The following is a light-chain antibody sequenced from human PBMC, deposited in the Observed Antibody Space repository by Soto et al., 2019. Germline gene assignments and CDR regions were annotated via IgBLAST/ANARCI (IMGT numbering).Light chain of an antibody. CDR2: EVS. CDR3: SSYGGSNTVV. Sequence: QSALTQPPSASGSPGQSVTISCTGSSSDVGGYNYVSWYQQHPGKAPKRMIYEVSKRPSGVPARLAGSKSGNTASLTVSGLQADDEADYYCSSYGGSNTVVFGGGTKLTVL. J-gene: IGLJ2*01. CDR1: SSDVGGYNY. V-gene: IGLV2-8*01.